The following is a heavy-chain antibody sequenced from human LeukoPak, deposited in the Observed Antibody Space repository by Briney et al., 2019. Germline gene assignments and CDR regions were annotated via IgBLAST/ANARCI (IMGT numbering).Heavy chain of an antibody. Sequence: GGSPRLSCAASGFTFSSYAMSWVRQAPGKGLEWVSGVSGSGGSTYYADSVKGRFTISRDNSKNTLYLQMNSLRAEDTAVYYCAKDLDIVATITGNWGQGTLVTVPS. V-gene: IGHV3-23*01. CDR1: GFTFSSYA. J-gene: IGHJ4*02. CDR2: VSGSGGST. D-gene: IGHD5-12*01. CDR3: AKDLDIVATITGN.